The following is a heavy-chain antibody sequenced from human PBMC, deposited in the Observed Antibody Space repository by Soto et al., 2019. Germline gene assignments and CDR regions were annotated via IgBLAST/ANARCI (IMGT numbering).Heavy chain of an antibody. J-gene: IGHJ4*02. D-gene: IGHD3-22*01. CDR3: AKDITRRVYDSSGYYLTPFDY. CDR2: ISYDGSNK. CDR1: GFTFSSYG. V-gene: IGHV3-30*18. Sequence: PGGSLRLSCAASGFTFSSYGMHWVRQAPGKGLEWVAVISYDGSNKYYADSVKGRFTISRDNSKNTLYLQMNSLRAEDTAVYYCAKDITRRVYDSSGYYLTPFDYWGQGTLVTVSS.